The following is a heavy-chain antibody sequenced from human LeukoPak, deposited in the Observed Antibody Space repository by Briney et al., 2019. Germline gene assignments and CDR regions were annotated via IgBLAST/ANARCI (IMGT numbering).Heavy chain of an antibody. Sequence: GGSLRLSCAAPGFTFSNYAMSWVRQAPGKGLEWVSTLSGTGGSTYYADSAKGRFTISRDNSKNTLYLQMSGLRVEDTAVYHCASDSPYYGMDVWGQGTTVTISS. CDR1: GFTFSNYA. CDR2: LSGTGGST. CDR3: ASDSPYYGMDV. J-gene: IGHJ6*02. D-gene: IGHD2-21*01. V-gene: IGHV3-23*01.